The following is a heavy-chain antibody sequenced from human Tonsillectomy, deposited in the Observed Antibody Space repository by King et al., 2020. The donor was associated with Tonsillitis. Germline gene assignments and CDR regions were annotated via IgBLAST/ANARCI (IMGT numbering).Heavy chain of an antibody. CDR2: INPSGGST. V-gene: IGHV1-46*01. CDR3: ARRYYDILTCYYRADY. Sequence: VQLVESGAEVKKPGASVKVSCTASGYTFTSYYMHWVRQAPGQGLEWMGIINPSGGSTSYAQKFQGRVTMTRDTSKSTVYMELSSLRSEDTAVYYCARRYYDILTCYYRADYWGQGTLVTVSS. D-gene: IGHD3-9*01. CDR1: GYTFTSYY. J-gene: IGHJ4*02.